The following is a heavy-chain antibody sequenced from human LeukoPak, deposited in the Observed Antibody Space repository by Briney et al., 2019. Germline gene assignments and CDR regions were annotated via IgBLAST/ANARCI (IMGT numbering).Heavy chain of an antibody. J-gene: IGHJ5*02. D-gene: IGHD6-6*01. CDR2: ISSSGSST. V-gene: IGHV3-23*01. CDR3: AKDRGQLVPKYNWFDP. CDR1: GFTFSSYA. Sequence: GGSLRLSCAASGFTFSSYAMNWVRQAPGKGLEWVSAISSSGSSTYYADSVKGRFTISRDNSKNTLYLHMNSLRAEDTAVYYCAKDRGQLVPKYNWFDPWGQGTLVTVSS.